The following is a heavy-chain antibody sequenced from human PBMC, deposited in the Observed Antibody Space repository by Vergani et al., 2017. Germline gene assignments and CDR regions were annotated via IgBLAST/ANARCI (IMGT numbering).Heavy chain of an antibody. Sequence: EVQLVESGGGLVQPGGSLRLSCAASGFTFSSYWMSWVRQAPGKGLEWVANIKQDGSEKYYGDSVKGRFTISRDNSKNTLYLQMNSLRAEDTAVYYCAKGPYGDYGADVDYWGQGTLVTVSS. CDR2: IKQDGSEK. CDR3: AKGPYGDYGADVDY. D-gene: IGHD4-17*01. V-gene: IGHV3-7*02. J-gene: IGHJ4*02. CDR1: GFTFSSYW.